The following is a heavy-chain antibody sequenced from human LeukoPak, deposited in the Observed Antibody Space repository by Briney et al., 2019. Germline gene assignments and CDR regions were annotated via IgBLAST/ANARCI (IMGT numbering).Heavy chain of an antibody. CDR1: GFTFSSYA. J-gene: IGHJ4*02. D-gene: IGHD3-22*01. CDR2: ISGSGGST. Sequence: PGGSLRLSCAASGFTFSSYAMSWVRQAPGKGLEWVSAISGSGGSTYYADSVKGRFTISRDNSKNTLYLQMNSLRAEDTAVYYCAKFRRSSGYSPIDYWGQGTLVTVSS. V-gene: IGHV3-23*01. CDR3: AKFRRSSGYSPIDY.